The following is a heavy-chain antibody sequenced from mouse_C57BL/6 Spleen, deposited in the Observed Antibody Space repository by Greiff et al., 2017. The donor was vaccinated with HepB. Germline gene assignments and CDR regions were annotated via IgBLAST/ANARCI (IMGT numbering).Heavy chain of an antibody. J-gene: IGHJ4*01. CDR2: IYPGNSDT. CDR1: GYTFTSYW. CDR3: TRSHYYGSSLYAMDY. V-gene: IGHV1-5*01. D-gene: IGHD1-1*01. Sequence: VQLQQSGPVLARPGASVKMSCKTSGYTFTSYWMHWVKQRPGQGLEWIGAIYPGNSDTSYNQKFKGKAKLTAVTSASTAYMELSSLTNEDSAVYYCTRSHYYGSSLYAMDYWGQGTSVTVSS.